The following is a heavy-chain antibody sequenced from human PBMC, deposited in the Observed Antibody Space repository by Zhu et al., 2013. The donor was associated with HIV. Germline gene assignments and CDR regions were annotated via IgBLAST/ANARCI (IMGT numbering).Heavy chain of an antibody. CDR1: GGSFSGYW. D-gene: IGHD6-19*01. Sequence: QVQLHQSGGGLVKPSETLSLTCAVSGGSFSGYWWSWVRQPPGKGLEWIGEIYQTGTTNYNSSLKSRLTISMDKAKNQFSLKLISVTAADTAVYYCARTLAGTWGGMDAWGQGTTVTVSS. V-gene: IGHV4-34*01. CDR3: ARTLAGTWGGMDA. CDR2: IYQTGTT. J-gene: IGHJ6*02.